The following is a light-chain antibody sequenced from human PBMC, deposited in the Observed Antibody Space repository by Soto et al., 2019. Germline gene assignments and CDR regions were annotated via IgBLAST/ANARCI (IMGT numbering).Light chain of an antibody. Sequence: QSALTQPPSVSGSPGQSITISCTGTSSDVGGYNYVSWYQQHPGKAPKLMIYDVSNRPSGASNRFSGSKSGNTASLTISGLQAEDEADYYCSSYTSSSTLYVFGTGTKVTVL. V-gene: IGLV2-14*01. CDR2: DVS. CDR1: SSDVGGYNY. CDR3: SSYTSSSTLYV. J-gene: IGLJ1*01.